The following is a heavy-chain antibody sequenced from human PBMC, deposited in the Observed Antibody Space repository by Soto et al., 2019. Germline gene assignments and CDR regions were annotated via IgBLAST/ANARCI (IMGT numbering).Heavy chain of an antibody. Sequence: GGSLRLSCAASGFTFSSYSMNWVRQAPGKGLEWVSYISSSSSTIYYADSVKGRFTISRDNAKNSLYLQMNSLRAEDTAVYYCARDPGNSWPAYYYYYMDVWGKGTTVTVSS. D-gene: IGHD6-13*01. V-gene: IGHV3-48*01. J-gene: IGHJ6*03. CDR3: ARDPGNSWPAYYYYYMDV. CDR2: ISSSSSTI. CDR1: GFTFSSYS.